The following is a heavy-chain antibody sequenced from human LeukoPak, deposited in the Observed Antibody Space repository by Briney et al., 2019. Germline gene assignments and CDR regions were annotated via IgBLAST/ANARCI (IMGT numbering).Heavy chain of an antibody. CDR3: ARRTVTRDWYFDL. D-gene: IGHD4-17*01. CDR2: ISSSGTTI. CDR1: GFTFSDYY. Sequence: GGSLRLSCAASGFTFSDYYMSWIRQAPGKGLEWVSYISSSGTTIYYADSVKGRFTISRDNAKNSLYLQMNSLRAEDTAVYSCARRTVTRDWYFDLWGRGTLVTVSS. J-gene: IGHJ2*01. V-gene: IGHV3-11*01.